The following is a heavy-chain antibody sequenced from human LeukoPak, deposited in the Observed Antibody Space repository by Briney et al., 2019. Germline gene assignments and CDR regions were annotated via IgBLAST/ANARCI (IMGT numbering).Heavy chain of an antibody. Sequence: PGGSLRLSCAASGFTFSSSAMHWVRQTPGKGLEWVAVISVYESHKYYADSVKGRFTLSRDNSKNTLYLQMNSLTTEDTAVYYCAKDQGTGFSDFDYWGQRTLVTVSS. CDR1: GFTFSSSA. J-gene: IGHJ4*02. CDR3: AKDQGTGFSDFDY. CDR2: ISVYESHK. V-gene: IGHV3-30*18.